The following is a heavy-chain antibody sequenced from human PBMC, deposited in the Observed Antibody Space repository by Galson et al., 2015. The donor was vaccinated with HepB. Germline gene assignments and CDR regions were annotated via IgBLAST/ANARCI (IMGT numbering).Heavy chain of an antibody. CDR2: ISSSSSYI. Sequence: SLRLSCAASGFTFSSYSMNWVRQAPGKGLEWVSSISSSSSYIYYADSVKGRFTISRDNAKNSLYLQMNSLRAEDTAVYYCAREWQQLAYNWFDPWGQGTLVTVSS. V-gene: IGHV3-21*01. J-gene: IGHJ5*02. CDR1: GFTFSSYS. D-gene: IGHD6-13*01. CDR3: AREWQQLAYNWFDP.